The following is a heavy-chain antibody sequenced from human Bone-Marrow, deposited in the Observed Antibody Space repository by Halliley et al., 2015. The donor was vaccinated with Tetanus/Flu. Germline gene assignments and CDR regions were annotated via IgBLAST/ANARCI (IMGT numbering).Heavy chain of an antibody. Sequence: LEWIGKISDSGSTKYTPSLNSRVPISVENPNRLSLGLTSVTAADTALYYCARDQGVVGTGFDYWGQGTLVTASS. CDR2: ISDSGST. CDR3: ARDQGVVGTGFDY. D-gene: IGHD6-19*01. J-gene: IGHJ4*02. V-gene: IGHV4-4*02.